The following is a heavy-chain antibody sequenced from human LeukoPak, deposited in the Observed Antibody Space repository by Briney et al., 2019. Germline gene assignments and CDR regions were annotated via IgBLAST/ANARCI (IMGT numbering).Heavy chain of an antibody. D-gene: IGHD3-10*01. V-gene: IGHV3-33*01. CDR1: GFTFNKYG. J-gene: IGHJ4*02. CDR2: IWYDGSNK. CDR3: ARDEFGSFGEYSY. Sequence: GGSLRLSCAASGFTFNKYGFHWVRQAPGKGLEWVAVIWYDGSNKYYGDSVKGRFTISRDNSESTVNLQMNSLRDEDTGVYYCARDEFGSFGEYSYWGQGILVTVS.